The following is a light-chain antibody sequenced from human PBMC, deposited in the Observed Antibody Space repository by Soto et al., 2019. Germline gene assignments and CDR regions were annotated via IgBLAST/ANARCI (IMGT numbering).Light chain of an antibody. CDR1: SRDVGGYNY. Sequence: QSVLTQPASVSGYPGQSITITCTGSSRDVGGYNYVSWFQYHPGRAPKLLIYEVNDRPSGISNRFSGSKSGNTASLTISGLLPEDEADYFCCSYTITSTLFVFGTGTKVTVL. J-gene: IGLJ1*01. CDR2: EVN. V-gene: IGLV2-14*01. CDR3: CSYTITSTLFV.